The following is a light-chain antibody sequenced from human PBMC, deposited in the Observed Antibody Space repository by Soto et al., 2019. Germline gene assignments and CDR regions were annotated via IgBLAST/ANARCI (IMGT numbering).Light chain of an antibody. CDR3: QQYNNWPPVT. J-gene: IGKJ3*01. V-gene: IGKV1-39*01. CDR1: QNINNY. CDR2: AAS. Sequence: DIQMTQSPSTLSASVGDRVTITCRASQNINNYLNWYQQKPGKAPKLMIYAASTLQSGVPSRFSGSGSGTEFTLTISSLQSEDFAVYFCQQYNNWPPVTFGPGTKVDIK.